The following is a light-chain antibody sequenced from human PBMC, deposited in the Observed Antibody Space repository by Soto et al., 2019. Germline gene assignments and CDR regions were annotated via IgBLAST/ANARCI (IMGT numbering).Light chain of an antibody. V-gene: IGKV3-15*01. CDR3: QQYNNWPPWT. CDR2: GAS. J-gene: IGKJ1*01. Sequence: EIDMTHSPATLSVSPWERATLSCSSSQSVSSNLAWYQQKPGQAPGLLIYGASTRATGIPARFSGSGSGTEFTLTISSLQSEDFAVYYCQQYNNWPPWTFGQGTKVDIK. CDR1: QSVSSN.